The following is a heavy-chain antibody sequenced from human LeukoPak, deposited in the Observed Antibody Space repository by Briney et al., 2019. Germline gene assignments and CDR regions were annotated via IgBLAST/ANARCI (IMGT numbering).Heavy chain of an antibody. CDR2: VNSDGSTT. V-gene: IGHV3-74*01. CDR1: GFPFSNYW. J-gene: IGHJ4*02. CDR3: ARGYYSSSRFDS. Sequence: GGSLRLSCAASGFPFSNYWMHWVRQAPGKGLVWVSRVNSDGSTTNCADSVKGRFTISRDNAENTLYMRMNSLRPEDTAVYYCARGYYSSSRFDSWGREPWSPSPQ. D-gene: IGHD6-13*01.